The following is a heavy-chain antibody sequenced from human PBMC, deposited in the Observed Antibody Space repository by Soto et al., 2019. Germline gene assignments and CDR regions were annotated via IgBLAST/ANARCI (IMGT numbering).Heavy chain of an antibody. CDR3: ARRWYYDFWSGYLYGMDV. Sequence: QVQLVQSGAEVKKPGSSVKVSCKASGGTFSSYAISWVRQAPGQGLEWMGGIIPIFGTANYAQKVQGRVTITADKSTSTAYMELSSLRSEDTAVYYWARRWYYDFWSGYLYGMDVWGQGTTVTGSS. D-gene: IGHD3-3*01. V-gene: IGHV1-69*06. J-gene: IGHJ6*02. CDR1: GGTFSSYA. CDR2: IIPIFGTA.